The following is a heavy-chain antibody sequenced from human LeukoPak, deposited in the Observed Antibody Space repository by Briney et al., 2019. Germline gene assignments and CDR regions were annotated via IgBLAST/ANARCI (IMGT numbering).Heavy chain of an antibody. J-gene: IGHJ4*02. CDR1: GFTFSDYY. CDR2: ISSSGSAI. Sequence: GGSLRLSCAASGFTFSDYYMSWIRQAPGKGLEWVSYISSSGSAIYYADSVKGRFTISRDNAKNSLYLQMNSLRAEDTAVYYCARAPYGGKAIGPYDYWGQGTLVTVSA. D-gene: IGHD4-23*01. CDR3: ARAPYGGKAIGPYDY. V-gene: IGHV3-11*04.